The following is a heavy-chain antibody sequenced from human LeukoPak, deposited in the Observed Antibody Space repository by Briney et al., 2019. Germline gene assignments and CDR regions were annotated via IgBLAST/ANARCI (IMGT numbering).Heavy chain of an antibody. V-gene: IGHV4-34*01. CDR2: INHSGST. CDR3: ARDRSGWLQSSFDY. D-gene: IGHD5-24*01. J-gene: IGHJ4*02. CDR1: GGSFSGYY. Sequence: SETLSLTCAVYGGSFSGYYWSWIRQPPGKGLEWIGEINHSGSTNYNPSLKSRVTISVDTSKNQFSLKLSSVTAADTAVYYCARDRSGWLQSSFDYWGQGTLVTVSS.